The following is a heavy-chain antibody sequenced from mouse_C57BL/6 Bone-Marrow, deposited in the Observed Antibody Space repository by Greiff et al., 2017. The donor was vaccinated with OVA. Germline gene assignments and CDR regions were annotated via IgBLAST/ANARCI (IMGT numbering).Heavy chain of an antibody. D-gene: IGHD2-13*01. V-gene: IGHV5-6*01. J-gene: IGHJ3*01. CDR1: GFTFSSYG. CDR3: ARHDYPFAY. Sequence: EVQRVESGGDLVKPGGSLKLSCAASGFTFSSYGMSWVRQTPDKRLEWVATISSGCSYPYSPDSVKGRITNSRDKDKNTLYLKMSSLKSEDTAMYYCARHDYPFAYWGQGTLVTVSA. CDR2: ISSGCSYP.